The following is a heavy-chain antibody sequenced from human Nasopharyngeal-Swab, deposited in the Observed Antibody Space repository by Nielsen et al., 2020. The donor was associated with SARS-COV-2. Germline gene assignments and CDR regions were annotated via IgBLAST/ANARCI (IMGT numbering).Heavy chain of an antibody. CDR2: INPSGGST. CDR1: GYTFTSYY. D-gene: IGHD3-10*01. CDR3: ARDRGGSGYFDY. Sequence: SVKVSCKASGYTFTSYYMHWVRQAPGQGLEWMGLINPSGGSTTYAQKFQGRLTMTRDTSTSTVYMELSSLRSEDTAVYYCARDRGGSGYFDYWGQGALVTVSS. V-gene: IGHV1-46*01. J-gene: IGHJ4*02.